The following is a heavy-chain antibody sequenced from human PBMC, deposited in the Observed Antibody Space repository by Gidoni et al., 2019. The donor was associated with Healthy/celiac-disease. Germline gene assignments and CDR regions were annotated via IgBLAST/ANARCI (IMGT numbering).Heavy chain of an antibody. J-gene: IGHJ6*02. Sequence: QVQLVPSGAEVKHPGASVKVSCKASGYPFTSDGTRWVRKAPGQGLEWMGWISAYNGNTNYAQKLQGRVTMTTDTSTSTAYMELRSLRSDDTAVYYCARGSLTVRSGMDVWGQGTTVTVSS. V-gene: IGHV1-18*01. CDR1: GYPFTSDG. D-gene: IGHD3-10*01. CDR3: ARGSLTVRSGMDV. CDR2: ISAYNGNT.